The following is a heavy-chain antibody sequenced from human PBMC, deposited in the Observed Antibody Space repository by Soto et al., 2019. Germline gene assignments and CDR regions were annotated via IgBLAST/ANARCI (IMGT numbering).Heavy chain of an antibody. V-gene: IGHV3-7*03. CDR2: IKQDGSEK. CDR3: AREATHCSGGSFPNCFDP. D-gene: IGHD2-15*01. Sequence: GGSLRLSWAASGFTFSSYWMSWVRQAPGKGLEWVANIKQDGSEKYYVDSVKGRFTISRDNAKNSLYLQMNSLRAEDTAVYYCAREATHCSGGSFPNCFDPWGHGTLVTVSS. J-gene: IGHJ5*02. CDR1: GFTFSSYW.